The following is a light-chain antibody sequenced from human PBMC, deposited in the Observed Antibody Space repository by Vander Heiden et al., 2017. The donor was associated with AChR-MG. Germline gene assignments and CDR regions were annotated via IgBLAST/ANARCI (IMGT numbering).Light chain of an antibody. CDR3: QQYENWPPWT. J-gene: IGKJ1*01. CDR2: GAS. V-gene: IGKV3-15*01. CDR1: QSVSSN. Sequence: EIVMTQSPATLSVSPGERATLSCRASQSVSSNLAWYQQKPGQAPRLLIYGASTRATGIPARFSGSGYGTEFTLTISSLQSEDFAVYYCQQYENWPPWTFGQGTKVEIK.